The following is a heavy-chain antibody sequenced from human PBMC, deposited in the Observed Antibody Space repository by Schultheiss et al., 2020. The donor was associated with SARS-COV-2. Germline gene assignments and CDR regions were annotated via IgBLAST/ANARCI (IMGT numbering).Heavy chain of an antibody. D-gene: IGHD1-26*01. CDR3: ARDQEVGATMDYYYGMDV. V-gene: IGHV4-31*03. CDR2: IYYSGST. Sequence: SETLSLTCTVSGGSISSTSYYWSWIRQHPGKGLEWIGYIYYSGSTYYNPSLKSRVTISVDTSKNQFSLKLSSVTAADTAVYYCARDQEVGATMDYYYGMDVWGQGTTVTVAS. J-gene: IGHJ6*02. CDR1: GGSISSTSYY.